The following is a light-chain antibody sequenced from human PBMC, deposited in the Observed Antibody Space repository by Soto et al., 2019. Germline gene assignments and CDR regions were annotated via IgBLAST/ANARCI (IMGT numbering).Light chain of an antibody. CDR1: QSISNY. Sequence: DIQMTRSPSSLSASVGGRVGITCRASQSISNYLNWYQQKPGKAPKLLIYAAASLQSGVPSRFSGSGSGTDFTLTISSLQPEDFATYYCQQSYGTLYTFGQGTKVDIK. V-gene: IGKV1-39*01. CDR3: QQSYGTLYT. CDR2: AAA. J-gene: IGKJ2*01.